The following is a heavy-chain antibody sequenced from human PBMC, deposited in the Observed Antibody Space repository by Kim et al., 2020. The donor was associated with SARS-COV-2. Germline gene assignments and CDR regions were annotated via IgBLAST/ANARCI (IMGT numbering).Heavy chain of an antibody. Sequence: GGSLRLSCAASGFTFSSYEMNWVRQAPGKGLEWVSYISKSGSIIYYADSVKGRFTISRDNAKKSLYLQMNSLRAEDTAVYYCASYYFGGSGYSRPEYFQHWGQGTLVTVSS. D-gene: IGHD3-22*01. CDR1: GFTFSSYE. J-gene: IGHJ1*01. V-gene: IGHV3-48*03. CDR3: ASYYFGGSGYSRPEYFQH. CDR2: ISKSGSII.